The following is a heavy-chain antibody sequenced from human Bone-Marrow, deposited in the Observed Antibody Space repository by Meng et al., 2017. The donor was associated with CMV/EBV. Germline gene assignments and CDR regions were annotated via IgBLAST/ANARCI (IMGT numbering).Heavy chain of an antibody. CDR1: GFTFSSYA. J-gene: IGHJ2*01. CDR3: NTSVCSGYYPSYWYFDL. CDR2: IKSKTDGGTT. V-gene: IGHV3-15*01. Sequence: GESLKISCAASGFTFSSYAMSWVRQAPGKGLEWVGRIKSKTDGGTTDYAAPVKARFSISRDDSKNTLYLQMNSLKTEDKAVYYCNTSVCSGYYPSYWYFDLWGRGTLVTVSS. D-gene: IGHD3-22*01.